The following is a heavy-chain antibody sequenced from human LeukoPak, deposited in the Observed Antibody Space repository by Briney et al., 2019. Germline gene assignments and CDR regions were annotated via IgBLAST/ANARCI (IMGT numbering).Heavy chain of an antibody. Sequence: GGSLRLSCAASGFTFSSYAMSWVRQAPGKGLEWVSTISGSGGNTYYADSVKGRFTISRDNSKNTLYLQMNSLRAEDTAVYYCAKPPGNGSSWYFFDYWGQGTLVTVSS. CDR2: ISGSGGNT. CDR1: GFTFSSYA. CDR3: AKPPGNGSSWYFFDY. V-gene: IGHV3-23*01. J-gene: IGHJ4*02. D-gene: IGHD6-13*01.